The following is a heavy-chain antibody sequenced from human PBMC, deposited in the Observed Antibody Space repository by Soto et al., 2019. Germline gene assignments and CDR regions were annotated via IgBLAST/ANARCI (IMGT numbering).Heavy chain of an antibody. J-gene: IGHJ4*02. CDR3: VRIRRGDGYTFGY. D-gene: IGHD5-12*01. V-gene: IGHV3-74*01. CDR2: INIDGSTT. Sequence: EVQLVESGGVSVQPGGSLRLSCAASGFSLSNYWMHWVRQAPGKGLVWVSRINIDGSTTTYADSVKGRFTISRDNAKNTLYLHMNSLRDEDTAVYYCVRIRRGDGYTFGYWGQGTLVTVSS. CDR1: GFSLSNYW.